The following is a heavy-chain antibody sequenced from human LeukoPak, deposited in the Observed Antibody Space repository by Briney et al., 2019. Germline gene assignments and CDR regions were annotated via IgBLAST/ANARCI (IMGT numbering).Heavy chain of an antibody. V-gene: IGHV3-30*02. Sequence: SGGSLRLSCAASGFTFSIYGMHWVRQAPGKGLEWVAFIRYDGSNKYYADSVKGRFTISRDNSKNTLYLQMNSLRAEDTAVYYCAKFSEYCSGGSCFDAFDIWGQGTMDTVSS. J-gene: IGHJ3*02. CDR1: GFTFSIYG. D-gene: IGHD2-15*01. CDR2: IRYDGSNK. CDR3: AKFSEYCSGGSCFDAFDI.